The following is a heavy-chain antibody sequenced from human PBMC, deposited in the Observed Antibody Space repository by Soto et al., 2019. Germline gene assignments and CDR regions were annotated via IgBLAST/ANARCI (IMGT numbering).Heavy chain of an antibody. V-gene: IGHV3-53*04. Sequence: EVQVVESGGGLVQPGGSLRLSCAASGFTVSSNFMSWVRQAPGKGLEWVSVIDSGGTTYYADSVKGRFTIFRQNSKNTLYLEMNSLRAEDTAVDYCASMRGIVAMIYYDYYMDVWGKGTTVTVSS. CDR3: ASMRGIVAMIYYDYYMDV. CDR2: IDSGGTT. J-gene: IGHJ6*03. D-gene: IGHD5-12*01. CDR1: GFTVSSNF.